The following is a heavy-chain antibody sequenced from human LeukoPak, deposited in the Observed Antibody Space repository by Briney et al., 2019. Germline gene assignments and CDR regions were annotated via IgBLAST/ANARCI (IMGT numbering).Heavy chain of an antibody. D-gene: IGHD6-19*01. CDR1: GFTFSDYY. Sequence: PGGSLRLSCAASGFTFSDYYMSWIRQAPGKGLEWVSYISSSGSTIYYADSVKGRFTVSRDNAKNSLYLQMNSLRAEDTAVYYCAREVSIAVVVDYWGQGTLVTVSS. V-gene: IGHV3-11*04. CDR3: AREVSIAVVVDY. J-gene: IGHJ4*02. CDR2: ISSSGSTI.